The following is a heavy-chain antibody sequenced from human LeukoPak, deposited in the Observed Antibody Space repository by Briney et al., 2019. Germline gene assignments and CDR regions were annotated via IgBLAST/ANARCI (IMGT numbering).Heavy chain of an antibody. D-gene: IGHD5-18*01. V-gene: IGHV3-53*01. CDR2: IYSGGST. CDR1: GFTVSSNY. CDR3: ARDRRSGYSYEGY. Sequence: GGSLRPSCAASGFTVSSNYMSWVRQAPGKGLEWVSVIYSGGSTYYADSVKGRFTISRDNSKNTLYLQMNSLRAEDTAVYYCARDRRSGYSYEGYWGQGTLVTVSS. J-gene: IGHJ4*02.